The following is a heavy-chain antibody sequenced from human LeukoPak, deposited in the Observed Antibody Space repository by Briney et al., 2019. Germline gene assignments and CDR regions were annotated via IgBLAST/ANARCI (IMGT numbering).Heavy chain of an antibody. D-gene: IGHD3-22*01. V-gene: IGHV1-24*01. CDR2: FDPEDGET. Sequence: ASVKASCKVSGYTLTELSMHWVRQAPGKGLEWMGGFDPEDGETIYAQKFQGRVTMTEDTSTDTAYMELSSLRSEDTAVYYCATPKYYYDSSGLGAFDIWGQGTMVTVSS. CDR3: ATPKYYYDSSGLGAFDI. CDR1: GYTLTELS. J-gene: IGHJ3*02.